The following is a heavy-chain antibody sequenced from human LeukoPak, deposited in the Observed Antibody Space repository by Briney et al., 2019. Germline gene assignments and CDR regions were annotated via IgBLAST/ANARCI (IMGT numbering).Heavy chain of an antibody. J-gene: IGHJ4*02. CDR3: ARGTLYSGWSYYFDY. Sequence: PSETLSLTCNVSGGSIRGYYWSWIRQPPGKGLEWIGYIYSSGSTNYNPSLKSRVTMSVDTSKNQFSLKVSSVTAADTAVYYCARGTLYSGWSYYFDYWGQGSQVTVSS. V-gene: IGHV4-59*01. CDR2: IYSSGST. D-gene: IGHD6-19*01. CDR1: GGSIRGYY.